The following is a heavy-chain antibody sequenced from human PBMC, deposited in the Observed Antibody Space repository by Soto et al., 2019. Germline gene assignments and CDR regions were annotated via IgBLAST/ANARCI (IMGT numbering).Heavy chain of an antibody. CDR3: ARFTHSSTGYTSRSYFDY. Sequence: EVQVVESGGGLVTHGGSLRLSCAASGFTFSSYTMNWVRQAPGKGLEWVSSISSSSTYIYYAVSVKGRFTISRDNAKNSLYLQMNSLRAEDTAVYFCARFTHSSTGYTSRSYFDYWGQGTLVTVSS. J-gene: IGHJ4*02. V-gene: IGHV3-21*01. CDR2: ISSSSTYI. CDR1: GFTFSSYT. D-gene: IGHD6-13*01.